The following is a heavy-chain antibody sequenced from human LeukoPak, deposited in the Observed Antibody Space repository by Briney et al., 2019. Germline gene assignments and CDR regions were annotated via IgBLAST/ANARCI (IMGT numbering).Heavy chain of an antibody. V-gene: IGHV3-33*08. Sequence: GGSLRLSCAASGFTFSSYAMSWVRQAPGKGLEWVAVIWYDGSNKYYADSVKGRFTISRDNSKNTLYLQMNSLRAEDTAVYYCARSYSGYDPTLFDYWGQGTLVTVSS. CDR1: GFTFSSYA. CDR3: ARSYSGYDPTLFDY. J-gene: IGHJ4*02. CDR2: IWYDGSNK. D-gene: IGHD5-12*01.